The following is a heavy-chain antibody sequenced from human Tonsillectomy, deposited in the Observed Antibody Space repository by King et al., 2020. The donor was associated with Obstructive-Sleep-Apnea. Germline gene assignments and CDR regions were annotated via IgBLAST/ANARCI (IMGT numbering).Heavy chain of an antibody. J-gene: IGHJ5*02. CDR2: ISYDGSNK. Sequence: VQLVESGGGVVQPGRSLRLSCAASGFIFRSYGMHWVRQAPGKGLEWVAVISYDGSNKYYADSVKGRLTISRDNSKKTLYLQMNSLRAEDTAVYYCAKGSGYGSGSNNWFDPWGQGTLVTVSS. D-gene: IGHD3-10*01. CDR1: GFIFRSYG. CDR3: AKGSGYGSGSNNWFDP. V-gene: IGHV3-30*18.